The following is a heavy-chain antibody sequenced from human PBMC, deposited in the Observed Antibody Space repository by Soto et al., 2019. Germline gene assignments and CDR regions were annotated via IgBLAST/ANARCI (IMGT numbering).Heavy chain of an antibody. CDR3: ARDLRSEQWLDLNWFDP. Sequence: ASVKVSCKASGYTFTSYYMHWVRQAPGQGLEWMGIINPSGGSTSYAQKFQGRVTMTRDTSTSTVYMELSSLRSEDTAVYYCARDLRSEQWLDLNWFDPWGQGTLVTVSS. CDR1: GYTFTSYY. D-gene: IGHD6-19*01. J-gene: IGHJ5*02. V-gene: IGHV1-46*01. CDR2: INPSGGST.